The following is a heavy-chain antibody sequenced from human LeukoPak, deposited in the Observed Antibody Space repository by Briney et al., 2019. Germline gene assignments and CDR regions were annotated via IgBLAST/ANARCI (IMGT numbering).Heavy chain of an antibody. CDR2: IAWNSGNT. Sequence: PGGSLRLSCAASGFTFDNYAMHWVRHAPGKGLEWVSGIAWNSGNTAFADSVKGRFTISRDNAKNSLYLQMNSLRAEDTALYYCAPLGGGPAEDAFDIWGQGTMVTVSS. J-gene: IGHJ3*02. CDR1: GFTFDNYA. D-gene: IGHD3-10*01. CDR3: APLGGGPAEDAFDI. V-gene: IGHV3-9*01.